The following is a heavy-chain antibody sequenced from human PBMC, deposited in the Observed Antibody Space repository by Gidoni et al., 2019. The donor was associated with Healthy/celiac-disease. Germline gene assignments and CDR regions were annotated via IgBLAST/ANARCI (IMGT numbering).Heavy chain of an antibody. CDR1: GGTFSSYA. V-gene: IGHV1-69*04. J-gene: IGHJ4*02. D-gene: IGHD3-22*01. Sequence: QVQLVQSGAEVKKPGSSVKVSCKASGGTFSSYAISWVRQAPGQGLEWMGRIIPILGIANYAQKFQGRVTITADKSTSTAYMELSSLRSEDTAVYYCATDDSSGYYYRGWGQGTLVTVSS. CDR3: ATDDSSGYYYRG. CDR2: IIPILGIA.